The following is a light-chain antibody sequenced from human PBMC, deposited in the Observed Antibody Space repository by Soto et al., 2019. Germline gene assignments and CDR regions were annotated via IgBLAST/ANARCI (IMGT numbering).Light chain of an antibody. Sequence: ETVMTQSPGTLSLSPGERATLSCRASQSVRNTFLSWYQQKPGQAPRLLIHGVSSRATGIPDRFSGSGSGTDFTLTISSLEPEDFAVYYCQQYGGSITFGQGTRLEIK. J-gene: IGKJ5*01. CDR3: QQYGGSIT. CDR2: GVS. CDR1: QSVRNTF. V-gene: IGKV3-20*01.